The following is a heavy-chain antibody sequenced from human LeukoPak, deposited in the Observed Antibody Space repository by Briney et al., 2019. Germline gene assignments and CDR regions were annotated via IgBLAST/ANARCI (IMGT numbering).Heavy chain of an antibody. CDR3: ARVYGDYYFDY. J-gene: IGHJ4*02. Sequence: PSETLSLTCAVSGGSIRSGGYSWSWIRQPPGKGLEWIGYIYHSGSTYYNPSLKSRVTISVDRSKNQFSLKLSSVTAADTPVYYCARVYGDYYFDYWGQGTLVTVSS. CDR2: IYHSGST. D-gene: IGHD4-17*01. CDR1: GGSIRSGGYS. V-gene: IGHV4-30-2*01.